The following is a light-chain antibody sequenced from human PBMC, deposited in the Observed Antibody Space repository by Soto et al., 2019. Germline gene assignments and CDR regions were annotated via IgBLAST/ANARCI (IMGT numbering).Light chain of an antibody. Sequence: DIQMTQSPSSLSASVGDRVTITCRASQGIRIDLGWFQQRPGKAPKRLICGASSLQSGVPSRFSGSGYGTEFTLTISNLQPEDFATYYCLQHNNFPRTFGQGTKVDIK. CDR2: GAS. CDR3: LQHNNFPRT. V-gene: IGKV1-17*02. CDR1: QGIRID. J-gene: IGKJ1*01.